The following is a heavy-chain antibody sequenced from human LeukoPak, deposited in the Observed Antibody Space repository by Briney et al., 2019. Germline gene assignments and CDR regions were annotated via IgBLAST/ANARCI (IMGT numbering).Heavy chain of an antibody. CDR1: GFTFVNYG. Sequence: GGSLRLSCATSGFTFVNYGIHWVRQAPGKGLEWVAFIRYDGTTTYYTDSVKGRFTVFRDNAKNSLSLQMNSLRAEDTAVYYCARDNSGVYWGQGTLVTVSS. CDR2: IRYDGTTT. D-gene: IGHD4-23*01. CDR3: ARDNSGVY. J-gene: IGHJ4*02. V-gene: IGHV3-30*02.